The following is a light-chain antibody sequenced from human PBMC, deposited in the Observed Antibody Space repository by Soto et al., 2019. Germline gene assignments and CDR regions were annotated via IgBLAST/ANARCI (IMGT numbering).Light chain of an antibody. CDR2: RNN. Sequence: QSVLTQPPSASGTPGQRVTISCSGSSSNIGSNYLYWYQQLPGTAPKLLIYRNNQRPSGVPDRFSGAKSGTSASLAISGLRSEDEADYDCAAWDDSLSAVVFGGGTKVTVL. J-gene: IGLJ2*01. CDR1: SSNIGSNY. CDR3: AAWDDSLSAVV. V-gene: IGLV1-47*01.